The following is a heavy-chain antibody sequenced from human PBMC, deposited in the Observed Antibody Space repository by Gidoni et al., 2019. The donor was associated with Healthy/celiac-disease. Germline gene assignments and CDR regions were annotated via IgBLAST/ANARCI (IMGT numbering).Heavy chain of an antibody. V-gene: IGHV4-39*01. CDR1: GGSISSSSYY. J-gene: IGHJ6*02. CDR3: ARQGKESTIFGVVIRGDYYYYGMDV. CDR2: IYYSGST. D-gene: IGHD3-3*01. Sequence: QLQLQESGPGLVTPSETLSLTCTVSGGSISSSSYYWGWIRQPPGKGLEWIGSIYYSGSTYYNPSLKKRVTISVDTSKNQFSLKLSSVTAADTAVYYCARQGKESTIFGVVIRGDYYYYGMDVWGQGTTVTVSS.